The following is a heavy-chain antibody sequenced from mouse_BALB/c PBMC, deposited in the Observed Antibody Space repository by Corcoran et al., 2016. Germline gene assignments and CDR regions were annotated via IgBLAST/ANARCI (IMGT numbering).Heavy chain of an antibody. J-gene: IGHJ2*01. CDR3: ASRYDYFYY. CDR1: GYSITSGSD. Sequence: DVQLKESGSGLVQPSQSLSLTCSVTGYSITSGSDWNWIRQFPGSILEWMGNISYDSSNNYNPSLKNRISIPRDTSKNQFFLKLNSVTTEDTATYYCASRYDYFYYCGQGTTLTVS. V-gene: IGHV3-6*02. D-gene: IGHD2-14*01. CDR2: ISYDSSN.